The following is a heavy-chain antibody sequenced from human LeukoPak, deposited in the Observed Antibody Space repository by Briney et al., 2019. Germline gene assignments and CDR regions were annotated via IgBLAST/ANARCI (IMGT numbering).Heavy chain of an antibody. J-gene: IGHJ5*02. CDR2: INPNSGGT. V-gene: IGHV1-2*02. CDR3: ARFNIGVAAAGEYNWFDP. Sequence: ASVKVSCKASGYTFSDYYMHWVRQAPGQGLEWIGWINPNSGGTKYAQKFQGRVIMTIDTLASTAHMELRSLRSDDTAVYYCARFNIGVAAAGEYNWFDPWGQGTLVTVSS. D-gene: IGHD6-13*01. CDR1: GYTFSDYY.